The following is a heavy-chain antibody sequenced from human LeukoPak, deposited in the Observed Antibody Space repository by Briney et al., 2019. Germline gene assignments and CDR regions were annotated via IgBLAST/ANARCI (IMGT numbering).Heavy chain of an antibody. V-gene: IGHV3-33*01. J-gene: IGHJ4*02. CDR2: IWNDGSET. CDR3: ARDMGRAWYGPPDY. Sequence: PGGSLRLSCAASGFISSNYGMHWVRQAPGKRLEWVAVIWNDGSETFHADSVKGRFRIARDNSKDTLYLQMNSLRAEDTAVYFCARDMGRAWYGPPDYWGQGTLVTVSS. CDR1: GFISSNYG. D-gene: IGHD6-13*01.